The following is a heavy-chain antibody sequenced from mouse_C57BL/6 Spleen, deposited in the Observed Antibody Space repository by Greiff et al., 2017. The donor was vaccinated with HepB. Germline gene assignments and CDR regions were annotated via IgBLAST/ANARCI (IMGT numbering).Heavy chain of an antibody. V-gene: IGHV1-80*01. CDR1: GYAFSSYW. J-gene: IGHJ4*01. CDR2: IYPGDGDT. D-gene: IGHD3-2*02. CDR3: ARESSGAMDY. Sequence: VKLMESGAELVKPGASVKISCKASGYAFSSYWMNWVKQRPGKGLEWIGQIYPGDGDTNYNGKFKGKATLTADKSSSTAYMQLSSLTSEDSAVYFCARESSGAMDYWGQGTSVTVSS.